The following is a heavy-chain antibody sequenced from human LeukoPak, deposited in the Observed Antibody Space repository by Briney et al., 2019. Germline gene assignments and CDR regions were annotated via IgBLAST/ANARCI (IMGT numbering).Heavy chain of an antibody. J-gene: IGHJ6*04. V-gene: IGHV3-48*03. Sequence: GGSLRLSCAASGFTFSSYEMNWVRQAPGKGLEWVSYISSSGSTIYYADSVKGRFTISRDNAKNSLYLQMNSLRAEDTAVYYCARDLRYYDFWSGYPDVWGKGTTVTVSS. CDR2: ISSSGSTI. CDR3: ARDLRYYDFWSGYPDV. D-gene: IGHD3-3*01. CDR1: GFTFSSYE.